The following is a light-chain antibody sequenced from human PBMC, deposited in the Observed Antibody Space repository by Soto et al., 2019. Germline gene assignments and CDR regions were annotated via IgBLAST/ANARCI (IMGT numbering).Light chain of an antibody. CDR3: QQYGSSPPYT. CDR1: QSVSNNY. V-gene: IGKV3-20*01. Sequence: VLTQSPGTMSLSPGERATLSCRASQSVSNNYFAWYQQKPGQAARLLIFGSSDRATGIPDRFSGSGSGTDFTLTISRLEPEDFAVYYCQQYGSSPPYTFGQGTKLEIK. CDR2: GSS. J-gene: IGKJ2*01.